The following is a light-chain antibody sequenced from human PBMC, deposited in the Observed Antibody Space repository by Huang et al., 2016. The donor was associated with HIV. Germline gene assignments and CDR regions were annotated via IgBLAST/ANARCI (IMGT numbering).Light chain of an antibody. CDR1: QSGSSN. CDR2: DTS. Sequence: EIVMTQSPATLSMSPGERATLSCRASQSGSSNLAWYQQKPGQAPGLLIFDTSIRAPGIPARFSGSGSGKEFTLTFRGRQSEDFAVYYCQQYNNWTPKLTFGQGPRWNSN. J-gene: IGKJ1*01. V-gene: IGKV3-15*01. CDR3: QQYNNWTPKLT.